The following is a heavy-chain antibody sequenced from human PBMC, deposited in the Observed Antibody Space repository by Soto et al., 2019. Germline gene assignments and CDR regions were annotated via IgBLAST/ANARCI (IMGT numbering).Heavy chain of an antibody. CDR2: IWYDGSNK. V-gene: IGHV3-33*01. D-gene: IGHD2-15*01. CDR1: GFTFSSYG. Sequence: GGSLRLSCAASGFTFSSYGMHWVRQAPGKGLEWVAVIWYDGSNKYYADSVKGRFTISRDNSKNTLYLQMNSLRAEDTAVYYCARDFYCSGGSCHYGMDVWGQGTTVTVSS. J-gene: IGHJ6*02. CDR3: ARDFYCSGGSCHYGMDV.